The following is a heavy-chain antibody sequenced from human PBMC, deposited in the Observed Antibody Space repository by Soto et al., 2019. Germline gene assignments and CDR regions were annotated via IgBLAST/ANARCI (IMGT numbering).Heavy chain of an antibody. D-gene: IGHD2-15*01. CDR3: ARAPGVGGFNWFDP. Sequence: GGSLSLSCAASGFTFSSYWMSWGRQAPGKGLEWVANIKQDGSEKYYVDSVKGRFTISRDNAKNSLYLQMNSLRAEDTAVYYCARAPGVGGFNWFDPWGQGTLVTVSS. J-gene: IGHJ5*02. CDR1: GFTFSSYW. V-gene: IGHV3-7*03. CDR2: IKQDGSEK.